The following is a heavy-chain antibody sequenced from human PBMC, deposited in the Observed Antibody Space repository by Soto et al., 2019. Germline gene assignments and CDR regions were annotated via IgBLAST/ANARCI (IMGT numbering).Heavy chain of an antibody. CDR3: ARDAGTVTTAPYYFDY. Sequence: QVQLVQSGAEVKKHGASVKVSCKASGYTFTSYYMHWVRQAPGQGLEWMGIINPSGGSTSYAQKFQGRVTMTRDTSTSTVYMELSSLRSEDTAVYYCARDAGTVTTAPYYFDYWGQGTLVTVSS. J-gene: IGHJ4*02. CDR1: GYTFTSYY. CDR2: INPSGGST. D-gene: IGHD4-4*01. V-gene: IGHV1-46*01.